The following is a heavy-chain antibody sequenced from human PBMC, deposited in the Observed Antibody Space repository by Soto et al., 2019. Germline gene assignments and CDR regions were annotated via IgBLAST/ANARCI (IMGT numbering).Heavy chain of an antibody. V-gene: IGHV4-39*01. CDR1: GGSIRVQSYY. CDR3: TRLYNWNDYYFEP. Sequence: PSETLSLTCTVSGGSIRVQSYYCTWIRQTPGKGLEWVGSSYYSVTSYFNPALKGRVTISADTSTNQFSLRLTSVTAADTAVYFCTRLYNWNDYYFEPWGQGTMVTVSS. J-gene: IGHJ5*02. CDR2: SYYSVTS. D-gene: IGHD1-20*01.